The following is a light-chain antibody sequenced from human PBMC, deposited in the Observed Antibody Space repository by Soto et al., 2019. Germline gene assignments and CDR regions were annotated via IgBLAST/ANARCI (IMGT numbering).Light chain of an antibody. CDR3: QSYDSSNPWV. V-gene: IGLV6-57*03. CDR1: SGSIASNY. Sequence: NFMMTQPHSVSESPGTTVTMSCTRSSGSIASNYVQWYQQRPGSAPTTVIYEDNQRPSGVPDRFSGSIDSSSNSASLTISGLKTEDEADYYCQSYDSSNPWVFGGGTKLTVL. CDR2: EDN. J-gene: IGLJ3*02.